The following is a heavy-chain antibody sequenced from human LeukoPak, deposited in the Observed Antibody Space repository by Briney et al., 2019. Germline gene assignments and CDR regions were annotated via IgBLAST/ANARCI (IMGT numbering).Heavy chain of an antibody. Sequence: GGSLTLSCVASGFIFSSYAMSWVRRAPARGLEWVSSLRGDGDTFYADSVKGRFTLSRDESRNTVYLHLNNLRVEDTAVYYCAKASWVSTADAVLWGQGTVVTASS. CDR1: GFIFSSYA. CDR2: LRGDGDT. V-gene: IGHV3-23*01. J-gene: IGHJ4*02. CDR3: AKASWVSTADAVL. D-gene: IGHD3-16*01.